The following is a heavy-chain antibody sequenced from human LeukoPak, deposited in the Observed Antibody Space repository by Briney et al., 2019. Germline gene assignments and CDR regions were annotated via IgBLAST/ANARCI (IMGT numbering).Heavy chain of an antibody. D-gene: IGHD2-15*01. V-gene: IGHV1-8*01. CDR1: GYTFTGYD. CDR3: ARVKVYCSGGSCYYYYGMDV. J-gene: IGHJ6*02. CDR2: MNPNSGNT. Sequence: ASVKVSCKASGYTFTGYDINWVRQATGQGLEWMGWMNPNSGNTGYAQKFQGRVTMTRNTSISTAYMELSSLRSEDTAVYYCARVKVYCSGGSCYYYYGMDVWGQGTTVTVSS.